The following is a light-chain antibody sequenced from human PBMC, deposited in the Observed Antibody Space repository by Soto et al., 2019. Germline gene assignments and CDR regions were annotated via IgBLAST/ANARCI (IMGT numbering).Light chain of an antibody. CDR1: QSVSSN. CDR3: QQYNKWPPIT. V-gene: IGKV3-15*01. CDR2: GAS. Sequence: EIVISQAPATLSVSPGDGVSLSCRASQSVSSNVAWYQQKPGQAPRLLIFGASTRATGIPARFSGSGSGTEFTLTISSLQSEDFAVYYCQQYNKWPPITFGQGTRLEIK. J-gene: IGKJ5*01.